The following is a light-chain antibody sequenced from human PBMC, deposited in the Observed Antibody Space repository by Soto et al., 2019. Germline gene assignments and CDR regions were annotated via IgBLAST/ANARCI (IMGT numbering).Light chain of an antibody. CDR3: QQRSNWPPAIT. CDR2: DAS. Sequence: EIVLTQSPATLSLSPGERATLSCRASQSVSSYLAWYQQKPGQAPRLLIYDASNRATGITARFSGSGSGTDFTLTTSSLEPEDSSVYYCQQRSNWPPAITFGQGTRLEIK. V-gene: IGKV3-11*01. CDR1: QSVSSY. J-gene: IGKJ5*01.